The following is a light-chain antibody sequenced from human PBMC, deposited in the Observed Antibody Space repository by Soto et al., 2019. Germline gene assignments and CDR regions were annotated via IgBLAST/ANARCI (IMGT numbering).Light chain of an antibody. J-gene: IGLJ2*01. Sequence: QSALTQPASVSGSPGQSITISCTGSSSDVGNYNLVSWYQHHPGKAPKLIIYEDNKRPSEVSNRFSGSKSGNTASLTISGLQAEDEAEYSCCSYAGTSTFVFGGGTKSPS. V-gene: IGLV2-23*02. CDR3: CSYAGTSTFV. CDR2: EDN. CDR1: SSDVGNYNL.